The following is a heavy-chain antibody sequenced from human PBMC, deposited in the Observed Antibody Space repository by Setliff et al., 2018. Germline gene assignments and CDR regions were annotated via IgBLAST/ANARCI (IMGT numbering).Heavy chain of an antibody. Sequence: SETLSLTCTVSGDSISSRTNYWSWIRQPAGEGLEWIRQIYTSWSTNYNPSLQSRVSISLDTSKNQFSLKLSSVTAADTAVYYCARATGFLYIDVWGKGTTVTVSS. CDR3: ARATGFLYIDV. V-gene: IGHV4-61*09. D-gene: IGHD3-3*01. J-gene: IGHJ6*04. CDR1: GDSISSRTNY. CDR2: IYTSWST.